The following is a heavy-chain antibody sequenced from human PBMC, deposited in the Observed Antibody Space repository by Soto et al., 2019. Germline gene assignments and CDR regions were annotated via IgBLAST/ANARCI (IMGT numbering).Heavy chain of an antibody. CDR2: ISSSSSYI. CDR3: ARDEYCSSTSCRHYYYYGMDV. Sequence: GGSLRLSCAASGFTFSSYSMNWVRQAPGKGLEWVSSISSSSSYIYYADSVKGRFTISRDNAKNSLYLQMNSLRAEDTAVYYCARDEYCSSTSCRHYYYYGMDVWGQGTTVTVSS. J-gene: IGHJ6*02. D-gene: IGHD2-2*01. CDR1: GFTFSSYS. V-gene: IGHV3-21*01.